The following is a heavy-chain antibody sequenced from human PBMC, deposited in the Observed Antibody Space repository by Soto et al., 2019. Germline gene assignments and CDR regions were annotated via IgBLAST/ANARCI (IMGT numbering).Heavy chain of an antibody. CDR2: IRSRANNFAT. Sequence: GGSLRLSCAASGFIFSGSAIHWVRQASGKGLEWVGRIRSRANNFATSSAASVKGRFTFSRDDSKNTAYLQMNTLKPEDTAVYYCARGQGAAIGDYYFHGMDVWGQGTTVTVSS. CDR1: GFIFSGSA. CDR3: ARGQGAAIGDYYFHGMDV. D-gene: IGHD2-2*02. V-gene: IGHV3-73*01. J-gene: IGHJ6*02.